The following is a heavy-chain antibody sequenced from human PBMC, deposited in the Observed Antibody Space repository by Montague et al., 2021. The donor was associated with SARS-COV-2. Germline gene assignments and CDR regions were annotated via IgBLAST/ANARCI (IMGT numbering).Heavy chain of an antibody. D-gene: IGHD3-9*01. CDR3: ARIRDYDILTGSSSGFDY. CDR2: IDWDXDK. V-gene: IGHV2-70*01. Sequence: PALVKPTQTLTLTCTFSGFSLSTSGMCVSWIRQPPGKALEWLALIDWDXDKYYSTSLKTRLTISKDTSKNQVVLTMTNMDPVDTATYYCARIRDYDILTGSSSGFDYWGQGTLVTVSS. J-gene: IGHJ4*02. CDR1: GFSLSTSGMC.